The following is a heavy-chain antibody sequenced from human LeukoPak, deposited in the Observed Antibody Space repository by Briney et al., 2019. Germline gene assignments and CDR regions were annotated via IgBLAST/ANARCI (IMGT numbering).Heavy chain of an antibody. Sequence: SVKVSCKASGGTFSNYAISWVRQAPGQGLEWMGGVIPIFDTADYAQKFQGRVTITADESTSTAYMELSSLRAEDTAFYYGARDLLGSGSSYSSGAWDYWGQGTLVTDPS. J-gene: IGHJ4*02. V-gene: IGHV1-69*01. CDR2: VIPIFDTA. CDR3: ARDLLGSGSSYSSGAWDY. CDR1: GGTFSNYA. D-gene: IGHD3-22*01.